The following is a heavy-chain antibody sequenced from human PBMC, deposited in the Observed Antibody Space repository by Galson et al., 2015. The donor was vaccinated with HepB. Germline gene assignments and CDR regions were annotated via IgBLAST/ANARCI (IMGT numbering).Heavy chain of an antibody. V-gene: IGHV1-18*04. CDR2: TSAYNGNT. CDR1: GYTFTSDG. CDR3: ARDGRFVPAAIWGDYYYGVVV. J-gene: IGHJ6*02. Sequence: SVKVSCKASGYTFTSDGISWVRQAPGQGLEWMGWTSAYNGNTNYAQQFEGRVTMTTDTFTSTAYMELRSLISDDTAVYYCARDGRFVPAAIWGDYYYGVVVWGQGTTVTVSS. D-gene: IGHD2-2*02.